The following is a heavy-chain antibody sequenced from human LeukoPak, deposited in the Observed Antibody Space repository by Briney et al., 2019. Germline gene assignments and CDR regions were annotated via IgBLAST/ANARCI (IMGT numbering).Heavy chain of an antibody. CDR1: GYTFTSYG. J-gene: IGHJ4*02. CDR3: ARGPSSYSSYSCFDY. CDR2: ISAYNGNT. V-gene: IGHV1-18*01. Sequence: ASVKVSCKASGYTFTSYGISGVRQAPGQGLEWVGGISAYNGNTNYAQKLQGRVTMTTDTSTSTAYMELRSLRSDDTAVYYCARGPSSYSSYSCFDYWGQGTLVTVSS. D-gene: IGHD6-6*01.